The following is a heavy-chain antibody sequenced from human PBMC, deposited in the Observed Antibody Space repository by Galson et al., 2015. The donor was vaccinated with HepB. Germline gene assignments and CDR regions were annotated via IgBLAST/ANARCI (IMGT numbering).Heavy chain of an antibody. CDR3: ARAAGDSSTYANDY. D-gene: IGHD5-18*01. J-gene: IGHJ4*02. V-gene: IGHV4-39*07. CDR1: GASISSSLYY. Sequence: LSLTCTVSGASISSSLYYWVWVRQSPEKGLEWIGSIYYTGNTYYKSSLKSRVTIPADMPKNQFSLKVNSVTAADTAVYYCARAAGDSSTYANDYWGQGALVTVSS. CDR2: IYYTGNT.